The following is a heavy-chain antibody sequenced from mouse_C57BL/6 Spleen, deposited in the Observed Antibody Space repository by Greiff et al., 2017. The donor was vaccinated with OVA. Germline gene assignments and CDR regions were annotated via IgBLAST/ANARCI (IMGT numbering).Heavy chain of an antibody. CDR1: GYTFTNYW. D-gene: IGHD1-1*01. V-gene: IGHV1-63*01. Sequence: VKLQESGAELVRPGTSVKMSCKASGYTFTNYWIGWAKQRPGHGLEWIGDIYPGGGYTNYNEKFKGKATLTADKSSSTAYMQFSSLTSEDSAIYYCARRGGSHWYFDVWGTGTTVTVSS. CDR2: IYPGGGYT. J-gene: IGHJ1*03. CDR3: ARRGGSHWYFDV.